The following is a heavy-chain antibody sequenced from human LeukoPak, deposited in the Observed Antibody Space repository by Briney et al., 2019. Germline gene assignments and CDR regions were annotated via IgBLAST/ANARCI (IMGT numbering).Heavy chain of an antibody. Sequence: PGGSLRLSCAASGFTFSSHGMNWVRQAPGKGLEWVSYISTSGSTIYYADSLKGRFTISRDNAKNSLYLQMNSLRAEDTAVYYCARDLLDDGSGSPGEWGQGTLVTVSS. CDR2: ISTSGSTI. D-gene: IGHD3-10*01. V-gene: IGHV3-48*04. J-gene: IGHJ4*02. CDR1: GFTFSSHG. CDR3: ARDLLDDGSGSPGE.